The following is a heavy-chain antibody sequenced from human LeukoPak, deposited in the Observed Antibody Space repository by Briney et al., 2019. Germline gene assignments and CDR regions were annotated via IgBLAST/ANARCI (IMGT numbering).Heavy chain of an antibody. CDR2: ISYDGSNT. D-gene: IGHD2-15*01. CDR3: AKSSGYCSGGSCSDY. CDR1: GFTFSSYG. Sequence: GGFLRLSCAASGFTFSSYGMHWVRQAPGKGLVWVAVISYDGSNTYYAHSVKGRFTISRDNSKNTLYLQTNSLRAEDTAVYSCAKSSGYCSGGSCSDYWGQGTLVTVSS. V-gene: IGHV3-30*18. J-gene: IGHJ4*02.